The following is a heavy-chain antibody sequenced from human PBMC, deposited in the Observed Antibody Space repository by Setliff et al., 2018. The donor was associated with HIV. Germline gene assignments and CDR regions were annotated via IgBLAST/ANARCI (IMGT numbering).Heavy chain of an antibody. CDR3: ARGRSLVRGSGSPENYYMDV. V-gene: IGHV1-18*01. D-gene: IGHD3-10*01. J-gene: IGHJ6*03. CDR1: GYNFSSNG. CDR2: ISSYNGNT. Sequence: ASVKVSCKASGYNFSSNGISWVRQAPGQGLEWMGWISSYNGNTKYAQEVQDRVTMTKDTSTSTAYMELRSLRSDDTAVYYCARGRSLVRGSGSPENYYMDVWGKGTTVTVSS.